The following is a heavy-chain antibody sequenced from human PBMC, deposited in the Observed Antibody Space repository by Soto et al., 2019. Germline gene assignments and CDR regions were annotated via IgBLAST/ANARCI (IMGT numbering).Heavy chain of an antibody. V-gene: IGHV3-11*04. J-gene: IGHJ2*01. Sequence: PGGSLRLSCAASGFTFSDYYMSWIRQAPGKGLEWVSYISSSSSSTIYYADSVKGRFTISRDNAKNSLYLQMNSLRDEDTAVYYCARGGFLEWLLKGSWYFDLWGRGTLVTVSS. CDR2: ISSSSSSTI. CDR1: GFTFSDYY. D-gene: IGHD3-3*01. CDR3: ARGGFLEWLLKGSWYFDL.